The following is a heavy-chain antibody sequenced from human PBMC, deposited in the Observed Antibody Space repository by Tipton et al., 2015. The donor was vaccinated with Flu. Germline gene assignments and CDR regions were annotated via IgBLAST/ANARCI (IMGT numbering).Heavy chain of an antibody. Sequence: TLSLTCTVSGGSLSSFYWSWIRQPAGKGLEWIGRIYSSGSTKYSPAFKSRVTLSVDTSKNQFSLNLSSVTASDTAFYYCARGSGSGTYVIFDYWGQGTLVSVSS. J-gene: IGHJ4*02. V-gene: IGHV4-4*07. D-gene: IGHD3-10*01. CDR2: IYSSGST. CDR1: GGSLSSFY. CDR3: ARGSGSGTYVIFDY.